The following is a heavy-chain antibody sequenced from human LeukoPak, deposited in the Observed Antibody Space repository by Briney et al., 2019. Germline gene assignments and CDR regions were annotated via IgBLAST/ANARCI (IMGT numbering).Heavy chain of an antibody. D-gene: IGHD6-19*01. Sequence: GGSLRLSCAASGFTSGCCGMSWVRQVPGRGLEWVSGISGNGDSTHYADSVKGRFTISRDNSKNTLYLQMNSLRAEDTATYYCAARPTSAAVAPSDYWGRGTLVTVSS. J-gene: IGHJ4*02. CDR2: ISGNGDST. CDR1: GFTSGCCG. CDR3: AARPTSAAVAPSDY. V-gene: IGHV3-23*01.